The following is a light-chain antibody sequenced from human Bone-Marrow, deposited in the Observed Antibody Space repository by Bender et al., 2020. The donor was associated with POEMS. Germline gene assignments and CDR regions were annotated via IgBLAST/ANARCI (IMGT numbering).Light chain of an antibody. V-gene: IGLV2-11*01. Sequence: QSALTQPRSVSGSRGQSVTISCTGTSSDVGSYDYVSWYQQHPGKAPKLMIYDVSKRPSGVPDRFSGSKSGNTASLTISGLQAEDEADYFCCSYAGSYNYVFGTGTKVTVL. CDR1: SSDVGSYDY. J-gene: IGLJ1*01. CDR2: DVS. CDR3: CSYAGSYNYV.